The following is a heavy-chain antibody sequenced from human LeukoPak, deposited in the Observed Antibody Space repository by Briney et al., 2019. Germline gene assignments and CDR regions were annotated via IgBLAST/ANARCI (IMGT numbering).Heavy chain of an antibody. Sequence: PSETLSLTCTVSGGSISSYYWSWLRQPPGKGLEWIGYIYYSGSTNYNPSLKSRVTISVDTSKNQFSLKLSSVTAADTAVYYCARAFHGSGSYYNVENHYYYYMDVWGKGTTVTVSS. V-gene: IGHV4-59*01. CDR3: ARAFHGSGSYYNVENHYYYYMDV. CDR1: GGSISSYY. D-gene: IGHD3-10*01. J-gene: IGHJ6*03. CDR2: IYYSGST.